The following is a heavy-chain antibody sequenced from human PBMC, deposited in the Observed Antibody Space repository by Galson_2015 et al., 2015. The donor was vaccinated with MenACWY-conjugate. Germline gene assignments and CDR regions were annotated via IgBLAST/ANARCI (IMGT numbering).Heavy chain of an antibody. V-gene: IGHV2-5*02. CDR3: AHSGEYCSRTSCYYFDY. D-gene: IGHD2-2*01. J-gene: IGHJ4*02. CDR2: IYWDDDK. Sequence: PAPVKPTQTLTLTCTFSGFSLTTTGVGVAWIRQPPGKALEWLALIYWDDDKRYRPSLRSRITVTKDTSKNRVVLTMTNVDPVDTATYYCAHSGEYCSRTSCYYFDYWGQGAPVTVSS. CDR1: GFSLTTTGVG.